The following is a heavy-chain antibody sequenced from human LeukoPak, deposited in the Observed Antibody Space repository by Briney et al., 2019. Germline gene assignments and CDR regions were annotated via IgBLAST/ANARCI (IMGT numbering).Heavy chain of an antibody. J-gene: IGHJ4*02. D-gene: IGHD3-10*01. CDR1: GFTFSSYW. V-gene: IGHV3-74*01. CDR3: AKDSLWFGELLAHFDY. CDR2: INSDGSST. Sequence: GGSLRLSCAASGFTFSSYWMHWVRQAPGKGLVWVSRINSDGSSTSYADSVKGRFTISRDNAKNTLYLQMNSLRAEDTAVYYCAKDSLWFGELLAHFDYWGQGTLVTVSS.